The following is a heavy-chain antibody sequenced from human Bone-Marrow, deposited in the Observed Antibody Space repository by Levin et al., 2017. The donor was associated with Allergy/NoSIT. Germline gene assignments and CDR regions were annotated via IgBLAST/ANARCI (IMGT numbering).Heavy chain of an antibody. CDR1: GYTFSNHW. CDR3: ARLRGGPAAGTLGSSYYYMDV. Sequence: GESLKISCKGSGYTFSNHWIAWVRQMPGKGLEYMGVIFPADSDTKYSPSFQGQVTFSADKSISTAYLQWRSLQASDTAKYFCARLRGGPAAGTLGSSYYYMDVWGKGSTVTVSS. CDR2: IFPADSDT. D-gene: IGHD6-13*01. J-gene: IGHJ6*03. V-gene: IGHV5-51*01.